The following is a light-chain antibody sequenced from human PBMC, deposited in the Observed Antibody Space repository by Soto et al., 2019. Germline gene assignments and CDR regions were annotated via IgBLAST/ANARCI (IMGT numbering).Light chain of an antibody. CDR3: QAWDRNPWV. CDR1: QLGERH. CDR2: QDT. J-gene: IGLJ3*02. V-gene: IGLV3-1*01. Sequence: YALAQAPAVSVSPGQTASITCSRHQLGERHVSWYQQKTGQSSAVVMYQDTRRPSGIPKRYSGSNSGNTATLTISGTQSIDEAGCYCQAWDRNPWVFGARTK.